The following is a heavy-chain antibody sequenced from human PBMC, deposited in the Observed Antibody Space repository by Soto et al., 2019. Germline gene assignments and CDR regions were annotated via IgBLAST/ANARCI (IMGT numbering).Heavy chain of an antibody. CDR1: GFTFSSYW. CDR2: IKSDGSGT. Sequence: GGSLRVSCAASGFTFSSYWMSWVRQAPGKGLEWVASIKSDGSGTYYVNSVQGRFTISRDNAKNTVYLQMGSLRPEDMAVYYCARRARPDFYYMDVWGKGTTVTVSS. J-gene: IGHJ6*03. V-gene: IGHV3-7*01. CDR3: ARRARPDFYYMDV. D-gene: IGHD6-6*01.